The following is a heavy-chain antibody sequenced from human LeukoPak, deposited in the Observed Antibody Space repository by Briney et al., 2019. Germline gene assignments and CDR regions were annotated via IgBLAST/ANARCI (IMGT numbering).Heavy chain of an antibody. D-gene: IGHD5-12*01. CDR1: GGSFSGYY. CDR2: INHSGST. CDR3: ASLGGYDEVFDY. J-gene: IGHJ4*02. V-gene: IGHV4-34*01. Sequence: PSETLSLTCAVYGGSFSGYYWSWIRQPPGKGLEWIGEINHSGSTNYNPSLKSRVTISVDTSKNQFSLKLSSVTAADTAVYYCASLGGYDEVFDYWGQGTLVTVSS.